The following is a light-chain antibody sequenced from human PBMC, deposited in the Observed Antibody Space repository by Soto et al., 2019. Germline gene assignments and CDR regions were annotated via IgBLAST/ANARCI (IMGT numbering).Light chain of an antibody. CDR1: QSFSSN. V-gene: IGKV3-15*01. Sequence: EIVMTQSPATLSVSPGERATLSCRASQSFSSNVALYQQIPGQTPRLLIYGASTRATGIPVRFSGSGSGTDFTLTISSLEPEDFAVYYCQQRSKGITFGQGTKVDI. J-gene: IGKJ1*01. CDR3: QQRSKGIT. CDR2: GAS.